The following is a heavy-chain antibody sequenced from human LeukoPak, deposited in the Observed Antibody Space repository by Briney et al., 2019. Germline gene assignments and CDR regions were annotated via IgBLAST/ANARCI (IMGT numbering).Heavy chain of an antibody. Sequence: GGSLRLSCAASRFAFSNAWLNWVRQAPGKGLEWVGRIKSKADGETTDYTAPVKGRSTISRDDSNNMVYLQMNSLKVEDTAVYYCAIDEPNYAPYDFDFWGQGTLVTVSS. CDR2: IKSKADGETT. J-gene: IGHJ4*02. CDR3: AIDEPNYAPYDFDF. V-gene: IGHV3-15*01. CDR1: RFAFSNAW. D-gene: IGHD4/OR15-4a*01.